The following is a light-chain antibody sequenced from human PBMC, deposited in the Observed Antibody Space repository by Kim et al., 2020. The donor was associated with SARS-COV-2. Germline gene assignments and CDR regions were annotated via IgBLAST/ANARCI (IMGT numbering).Light chain of an antibody. V-gene: IGKV1-39*01. CDR1: QSISSY. CDR2: AAS. CDR3: QQSYSTPPAT. J-gene: IGKJ2*01. Sequence: DIQMTQSPSSLSASVGDRVTITCRASQSISSYLNWYQQKPGKAPKLLIYAASSLQSGVPSRFSGSGSGTDFTLTISSLQPEDFATYYCQQSYSTPPATFGQGTKLEI.